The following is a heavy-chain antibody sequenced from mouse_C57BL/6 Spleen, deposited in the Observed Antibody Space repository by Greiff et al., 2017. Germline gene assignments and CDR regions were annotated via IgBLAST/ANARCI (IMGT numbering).Heavy chain of an antibody. Sequence: EVQLVEPGGGLVQPGGSLKLSCAASGFTFSDYYMYWVRQTPEKRLEWVAYISNGGGSTYYPDTVQGRFTISRDNAKNTLYLQMSRLKSGDTAMYYCARHVRTGYFDYWGQGTTLTVSS. D-gene: IGHD2-14*01. J-gene: IGHJ2*01. CDR3: ARHVRTGYFDY. CDR2: ISNGGGST. CDR1: GFTFSDYY. V-gene: IGHV5-12*01.